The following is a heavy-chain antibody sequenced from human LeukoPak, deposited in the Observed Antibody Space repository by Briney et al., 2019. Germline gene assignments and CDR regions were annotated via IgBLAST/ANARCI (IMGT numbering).Heavy chain of an antibody. D-gene: IGHD6-13*01. CDR3: ARVLYSSSWYVSDY. J-gene: IGHJ4*02. CDR1: GGSISSSNW. CDR2: IYHSGST. V-gene: IGHV4-4*02. Sequence: SETLSLTCAVSGGSISSSNWWSWVRQPPGKGLEWIGEIYHSGSTNYNPSLKSRVTISVDKSKNQFSLKLSSVTAADTAVYYCARVLYSSSWYVSDYWGQGTLVTVSS.